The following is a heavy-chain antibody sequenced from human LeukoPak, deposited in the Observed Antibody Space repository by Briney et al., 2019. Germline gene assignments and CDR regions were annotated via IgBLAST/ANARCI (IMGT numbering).Heavy chain of an antibody. V-gene: IGHV3-23*01. CDR2: ITGSGGST. Sequence: GGSLRLSCTVSGFTFNNYAMAWVRQAPGKGLEWVSTITGSGGSTYYADSVKGRFTISRDISKNTLFLQMNSLRAEDTAVYYCAKAVLSVAVAGLDFWGQGTQVTVSS. CDR3: AKAVLSVAVAGLDF. D-gene: IGHD6-19*01. J-gene: IGHJ4*02. CDR1: GFTFNNYA.